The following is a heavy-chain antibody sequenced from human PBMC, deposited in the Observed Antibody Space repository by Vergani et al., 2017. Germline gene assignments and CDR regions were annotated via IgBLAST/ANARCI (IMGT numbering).Heavy chain of an antibody. CDR3: VRDQVTMLRGRVALDI. CDR2: ISSKAYGQAT. Sequence: EVQLVESGGDLVQPGRSLRLSCTASGFTFGYYAMDWFRQAPGQGLEWVGGISSKAYGQATIYAASVKGRFTIPRDDSKSIAYLQMNNLQNEDTAMYYCVRDQVTMLRGRVALDIWGQGKMVTVSS. J-gene: IGHJ3*02. CDR1: GFTFGYYA. D-gene: IGHD3-10*01. V-gene: IGHV3-49*03.